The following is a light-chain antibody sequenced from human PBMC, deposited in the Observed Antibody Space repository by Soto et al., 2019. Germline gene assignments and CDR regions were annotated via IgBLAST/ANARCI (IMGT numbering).Light chain of an antibody. CDR3: QQYNNWPFIT. CDR2: GAS. V-gene: IGKV3-15*01. J-gene: IGKJ5*01. CDR1: QNINSK. Sequence: IVMTQSPATLSVSPGERATLSCRASQNINSKLAWYQQKPGQAPRLLIYGASIRVTGIPVRFSGSGSGTEFTLTISSLQSEDFAVYYCQQYNNWPFITFGQGTRLEIK.